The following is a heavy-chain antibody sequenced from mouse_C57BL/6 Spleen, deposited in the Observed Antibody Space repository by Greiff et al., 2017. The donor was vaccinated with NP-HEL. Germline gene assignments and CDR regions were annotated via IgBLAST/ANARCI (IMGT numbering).Heavy chain of an antibody. Sequence: EVQLQQSGPELVKPGASVKISCKASGYTFTDYYMNWVKQSHGKSLEWIGDINPNNGGTSYNQKFKGKATLTVDKSSSTAYMELRSLASEDSAVYYCARAYCFGSSGFAYWGQGTLVTVSA. V-gene: IGHV1-26*01. CDR3: ARAYCFGSSGFAY. D-gene: IGHD1-1*01. CDR1: GYTFTDYY. CDR2: INPNNGGT. J-gene: IGHJ3*01.